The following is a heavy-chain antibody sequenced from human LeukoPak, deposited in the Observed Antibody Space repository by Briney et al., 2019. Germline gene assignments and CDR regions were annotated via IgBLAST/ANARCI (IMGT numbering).Heavy chain of an antibody. D-gene: IGHD3-22*01. J-gene: IGHJ3*02. CDR1: GFTVSSNY. Sequence: PGGSLRLSCAASGFTVSSNYMSWLRQAPGKGLEWVSVIYSGGSTYYADSVKGRFIISRDNSKNMLYPQMNSLRAEDTAVYYCARDAGDRSGYFYDAFDIWGQGTMVTVSS. CDR3: ARDAGDRSGYFYDAFDI. V-gene: IGHV3-66*01. CDR2: IYSGGST.